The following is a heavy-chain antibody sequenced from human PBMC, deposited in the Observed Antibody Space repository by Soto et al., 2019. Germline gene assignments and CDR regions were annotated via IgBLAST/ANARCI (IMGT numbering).Heavy chain of an antibody. D-gene: IGHD6-13*01. CDR2: IWYDGSNK. CDR3: ARSIAAAGTTTFDY. J-gene: IGHJ4*02. Sequence: GGSLRLSCAASGFTFSSYGMHWVRQAPGKGLEWVAVIWYDGSNKYYADSVKGRFTISRDNSKNTLYLQMNSLRAEDTAVYYCARSIAAAGTTTFDYWGQGTLVTVSS. CDR1: GFTFSSYG. V-gene: IGHV3-33*01.